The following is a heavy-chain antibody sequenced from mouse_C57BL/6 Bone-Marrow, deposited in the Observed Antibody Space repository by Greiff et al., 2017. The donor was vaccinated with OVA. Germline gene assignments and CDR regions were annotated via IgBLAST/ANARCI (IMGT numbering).Heavy chain of an antibody. D-gene: IGHD1-1*01. Sequence: EVKLVESGEGLVKPGGSLKLSCAASGFTFSSYAMSWVRQTPEKRLEWVAYISSGGDYIYYADTVKGRFTISRDNARNTLYLQMSSLKSEDTAMYYCTRGVYGSSYVFYYWGQGTTLTVSS. CDR1: GFTFSSYA. CDR2: ISSGGDYI. J-gene: IGHJ2*01. CDR3: TRGVYGSSYVFYY. V-gene: IGHV5-9-1*02.